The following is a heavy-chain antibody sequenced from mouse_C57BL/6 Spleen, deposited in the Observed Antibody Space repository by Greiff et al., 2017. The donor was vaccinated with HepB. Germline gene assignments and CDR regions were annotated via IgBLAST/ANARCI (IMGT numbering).Heavy chain of an antibody. CDR1: GYTFTSYW. CDR2: IHPNSGST. V-gene: IGHV1-64*01. J-gene: IGHJ3*01. D-gene: IGHD1-1*01. CDR3: ARPGYYAWCAY. Sequence: QVQLQQPGAELVKPGASVKLSCKASGYTFTSYWMHWVKQRPGQGLEWIGMIHPNSGSTNYNEKFKSKATLTVDKSSNTAYMQLSSLTSEDSAVYYWARPGYYAWCAYWGQGTMVTVSA.